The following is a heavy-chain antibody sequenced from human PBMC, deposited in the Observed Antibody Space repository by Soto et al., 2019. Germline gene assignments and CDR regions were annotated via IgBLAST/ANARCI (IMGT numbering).Heavy chain of an antibody. J-gene: IGHJ4*02. CDR1: RFTFRSYA. CDR3: VKEWTPRRAFDY. D-gene: IGHD5-12*01. CDR2: INPGGSST. V-gene: IGHV3-23*01. Sequence: GGSLRLSCVASRFTFRSYAMSWVRQAPGKGLEWVSGINPGGSSTFYADAVRGRFTISRDNAKNTVYLQMNSLRVEDTAKYYCVKEWTPRRAFDYWGQGTPVTVSS.